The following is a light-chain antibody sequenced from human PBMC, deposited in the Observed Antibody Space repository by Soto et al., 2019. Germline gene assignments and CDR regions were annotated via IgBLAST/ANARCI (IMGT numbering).Light chain of an antibody. CDR3: CSYAGSYTLWV. V-gene: IGLV2-11*01. J-gene: IGLJ3*02. CDR2: DVS. CDR1: SSDIGGYNA. Sequence: QSALTQPPSASASPGQSVTISCTGTSSDIGGYNAVSWYQQHPGKAPKLMIYDVSKRPSGVPDRFSGSKSGNTASLTISGLQAEDETDYYCCSYAGSYTLWVFGGGTKLTVL.